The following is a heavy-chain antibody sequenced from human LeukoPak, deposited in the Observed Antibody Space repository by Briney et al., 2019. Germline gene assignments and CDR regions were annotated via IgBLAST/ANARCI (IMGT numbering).Heavy chain of an antibody. D-gene: IGHD2-15*01. Sequence: GGSLRLSCAASGFTFSSYEMNWVRQAPGKGLDWVSYISSRGSAIYYADSVRGRFTISRDNAKNSLYLQMNSLRAEDTAVYYCARARRDCSGGSCYPDYNWFDPWGQGTLVTVSS. J-gene: IGHJ5*02. V-gene: IGHV3-48*03. CDR1: GFTFSSYE. CDR2: ISSRGSAI. CDR3: ARARRDCSGGSCYPDYNWFDP.